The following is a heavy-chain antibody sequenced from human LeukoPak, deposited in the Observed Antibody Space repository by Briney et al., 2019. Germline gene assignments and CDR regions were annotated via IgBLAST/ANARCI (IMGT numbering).Heavy chain of an antibody. Sequence: ASVKVSCKASGYTFSSYGITWVRQAPGQGLEWMGWISAYNANTNYAQKLQGRVTITAHKSTSTAYMELSSLRSEDTAVYYCARDRTAGSGSFPYYYYMDVWGKGTTVTVSS. CDR1: GYTFSSYG. CDR2: ISAYNANT. V-gene: IGHV1-18*01. D-gene: IGHD3-10*01. J-gene: IGHJ6*03. CDR3: ARDRTAGSGSFPYYYYMDV.